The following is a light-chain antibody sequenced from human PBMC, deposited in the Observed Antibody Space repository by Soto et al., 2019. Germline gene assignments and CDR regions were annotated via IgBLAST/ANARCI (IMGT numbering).Light chain of an antibody. CDR1: QSLSNY. V-gene: IGKV3-11*01. Sequence: EIVLTQSPATLSLSPGERATLSCRASQSLSNYLAWYQQKPGQAPRLLIYGASNRATGIPARFSGSGSGADFTRTISSLEPEDFAVYYCQQRTNWPLLTFGGGTKVEIK. CDR3: QQRTNWPLLT. J-gene: IGKJ4*01. CDR2: GAS.